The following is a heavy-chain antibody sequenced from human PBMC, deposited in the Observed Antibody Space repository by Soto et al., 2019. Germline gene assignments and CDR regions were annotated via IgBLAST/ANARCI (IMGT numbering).Heavy chain of an antibody. Sequence: PERSMRLPCAASGFTLSNYAMSRLRQPPGKGLEWVSALSGGSDATYYADSVKGRFTISRDNPKNTLNLQMNSLRAENTAGHYRARGQSTVVTQIVKYWGQGAQVTVTS. D-gene: IGHD2-15*01. CDR1: GFTLSNYA. CDR3: ARGQSTVVTQIVKY. CDR2: LSGGSDAT. J-gene: IGHJ4*02. V-gene: IGHV3-23*01.